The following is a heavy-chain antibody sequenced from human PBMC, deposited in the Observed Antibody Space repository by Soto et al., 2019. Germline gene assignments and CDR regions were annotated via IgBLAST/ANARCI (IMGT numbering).Heavy chain of an antibody. V-gene: IGHV3-48*03. Sequence: LRLSCEASGFTFSSYEMNGVRQAPGKGLEWVSYISSSGTTIYYADSVKGRFTISRDNAKNSLYLQMHSLRAEDTAVYYCARARVPPAIEGIRFWFDPWGQGALVTVSS. CDR3: ARARVPPAIEGIRFWFDP. CDR1: GFTFSSYE. J-gene: IGHJ5*02. D-gene: IGHD2-2*01. CDR2: ISSSGTTI.